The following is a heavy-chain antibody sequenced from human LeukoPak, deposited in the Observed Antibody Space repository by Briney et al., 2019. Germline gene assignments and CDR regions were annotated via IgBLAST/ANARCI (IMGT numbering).Heavy chain of an antibody. CDR3: ARHLYIVATTFANWFDP. Sequence: GSLRLSCAASGFTFSSYAMSWVRQAPGKGLEWIGYIHYSGSTYYNPSLKSRVTISVDTSKNQFSLKLSSVTAADTAVYYCARHLYIVATTFANWFDPWGQGTLVTVSS. V-gene: IGHV4-59*08. CDR2: IHYSGST. J-gene: IGHJ5*02. D-gene: IGHD5-12*01. CDR1: GFTFSSYA.